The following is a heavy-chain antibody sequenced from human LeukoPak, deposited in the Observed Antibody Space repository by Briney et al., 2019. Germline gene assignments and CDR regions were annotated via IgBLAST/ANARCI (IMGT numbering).Heavy chain of an antibody. CDR1: GYTFTSYY. D-gene: IGHD3-22*01. V-gene: IGHV1-46*01. CDR2: INPSGGST. CDR3: ARDEAYDSSGYYQIDY. J-gene: IGHJ4*02. Sequence: ASVKVSCKASGYTFTSYYMHWVRQAPGQGLEWRGIINPSGGSTSYAQKFQGRVTMTRDMSTSTVYMELSSLRSEDTAVYYCARDEAYDSSGYYQIDYWGQGTLVTVSS.